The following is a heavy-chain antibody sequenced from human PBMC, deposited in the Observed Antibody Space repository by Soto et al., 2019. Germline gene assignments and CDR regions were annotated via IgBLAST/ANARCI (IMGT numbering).Heavy chain of an antibody. J-gene: IGHJ4*02. D-gene: IGHD3-16*02. CDR2: ISPYNGKT. CDR1: GYTFTTHG. V-gene: IGHV1-18*04. Sequence: ASAKVSCKASGYTFTTHGISWVRQAPGQGLEWMGWISPYNGKTTYAQKVQGRVTMTTDTSTSTAYMELRGLRSDDTAVYYCARVDDYVWGSFRPWGQGTQVTVSS. CDR3: ARVDDYVWGSFRP.